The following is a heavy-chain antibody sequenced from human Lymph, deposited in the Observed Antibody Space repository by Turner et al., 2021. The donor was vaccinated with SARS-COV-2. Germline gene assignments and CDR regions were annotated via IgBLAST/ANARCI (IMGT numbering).Heavy chain of an antibody. J-gene: IGHJ4*02. CDR2: IKQDGSEK. CDR3: AREDTVMVYDY. Sequence: EVRLVVSGGGLVQPGGSLSPSCAASGFTFSSYWMSWVRQAPGKGLEWVANIKQDGSEKYYVDAVKGRFTISRDNAKNSLNLQMNSLRAEDTAVYYCAREDTVMVYDYWGQGTLVTVSS. CDR1: GFTFSSYW. D-gene: IGHD5-18*01. V-gene: IGHV3-7*03.